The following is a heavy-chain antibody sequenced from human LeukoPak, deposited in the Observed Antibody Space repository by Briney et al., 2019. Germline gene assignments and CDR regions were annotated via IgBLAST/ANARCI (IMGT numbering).Heavy chain of an antibody. J-gene: IGHJ4*02. D-gene: IGHD1-1*01. Sequence: GGSLRLSCAASGFTFSSYAMSWVRQAPGKGLEWVSAISGSGGSTYYADSVKGRFTISRDNSKNTLYLQMNSLRAEDTAVYYCARQGFLRPSWERDFDYWGQGTLVTVSS. CDR3: ARQGFLRPSWERDFDY. CDR1: GFTFSSYA. V-gene: IGHV3-23*01. CDR2: ISGSGGST.